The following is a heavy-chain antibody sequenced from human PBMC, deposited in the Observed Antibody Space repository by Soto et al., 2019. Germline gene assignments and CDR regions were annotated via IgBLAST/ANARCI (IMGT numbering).Heavy chain of an antibody. V-gene: IGHV3-23*01. CDR3: AKDGLKYVEAFGI. D-gene: IGHD2-2*01. CDR1: GFTFSSYA. CDR2: ISGSGGST. Sequence: EVQLLESGGGLVQPGGSLRLSCAASGFTFSSYAMSWVRQAPGKGLEWVLAISGSGGSTYYADSVKGRFTISSDNAKNTLYVPRNSLKSEDTAVYYWAKDGLKYVEAFGIWGQGPMPTLSA. J-gene: IGHJ3*02.